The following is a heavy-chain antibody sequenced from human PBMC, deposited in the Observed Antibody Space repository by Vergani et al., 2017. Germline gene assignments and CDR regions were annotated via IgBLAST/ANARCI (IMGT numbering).Heavy chain of an antibody. CDR1: GFTFSSYA. D-gene: IGHD3-22*01. CDR2: ISYDGSNK. Sequence: QVQLVESGGGVVQPGRSLRLSCAASGFTFSSYAMHWVRQAPGQGLEWVAVISYDGSNKYYADSVKGRFTISRDNSKNTLYLQMNSLRAEDTAVYYCARSTGASYYDSSGYYPDAFDIWGQGTMVTVSS. V-gene: IGHV3-30*04. CDR3: ARSTGASYYDSSGYYPDAFDI. J-gene: IGHJ3*02.